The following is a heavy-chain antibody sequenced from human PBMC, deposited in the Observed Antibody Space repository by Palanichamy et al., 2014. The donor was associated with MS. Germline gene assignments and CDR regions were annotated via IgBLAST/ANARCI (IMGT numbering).Heavy chain of an antibody. CDR1: GFTFSSYS. CDR2: ISSGSNTI. J-gene: IGHJ6*02. V-gene: IGHV3-48*02. Sequence: EVQLVESGGGLVQTGGSLRLSCAASGFTFSSYSMDWVRQAPGKGLEWISYISSGSNTIYYADSVKGRFTISRDNAKNSLYPQMNSLRDEDTAVYYCARVGHCSSASCYLSSMDVWGQGTSVTVSS. D-gene: IGHD2-2*01. CDR3: ARVGHCSSASCYLSSMDV.